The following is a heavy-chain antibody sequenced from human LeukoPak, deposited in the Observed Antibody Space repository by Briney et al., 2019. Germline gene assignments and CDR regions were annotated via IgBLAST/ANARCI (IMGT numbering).Heavy chain of an antibody. J-gene: IGHJ6*03. CDR3: ARDLPIVVVPAAIVGYYYYYMDV. CDR1: GYTFTSYA. V-gene: IGHV1-3*01. D-gene: IGHD2-2*02. Sequence: ASVKVSCKASGYTFTSYAMHWVRQAPGQRLEWVGWINAGNGNTNYAQKLQGRVTMTTDTSTSTAYMELRSLRSDDTAVYYCARDLPIVVVPAAIVGYYYYYMDVWGKGTTVTDSS. CDR2: INAGNGNT.